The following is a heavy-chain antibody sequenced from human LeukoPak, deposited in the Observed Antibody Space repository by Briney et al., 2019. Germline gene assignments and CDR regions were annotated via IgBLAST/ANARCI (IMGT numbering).Heavy chain of an antibody. D-gene: IGHD4-17*01. CDR2: IYTSGST. V-gene: IGHV4-38-2*02. CDR1: GYSISSGYY. CDR3: ARDDYGDYAGYYYYYYMDV. Sequence: PSETLSLTCTVSGYSISSGYYWGWIRQPPGKGLEWIGRIYTSGSTNYNPSLKSRVTISVDTSKNQFSLKLSSVTAADTAVYYCARDDYGDYAGYYYYYYMDVWGKGTTVTISS. J-gene: IGHJ6*03.